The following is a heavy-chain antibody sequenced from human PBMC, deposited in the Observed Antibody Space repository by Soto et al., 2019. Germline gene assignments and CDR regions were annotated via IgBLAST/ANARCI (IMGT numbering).Heavy chain of an antibody. J-gene: IGHJ4*02. D-gene: IGHD3-10*01. CDR1: GFPFSTSW. V-gene: IGHV3-7*01. Sequence: GGSLRLSCAASGFPFSTSWMNWVRQAPGKGLEWVANINGDGSEEYYVDSVRGRFTISRDNVKNSLFLQMNSLRAEDTAVYYCAAGFPPDYWGQGTLVTVSS. CDR3: AAGFPPDY. CDR2: INGDGSEE.